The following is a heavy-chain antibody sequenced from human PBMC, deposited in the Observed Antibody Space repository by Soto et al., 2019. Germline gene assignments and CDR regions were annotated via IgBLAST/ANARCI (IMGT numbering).Heavy chain of an antibody. J-gene: IGHJ4*02. CDR1: GYTFASYY. D-gene: IGHD2-21*02. CDR2: INPNGGWT. V-gene: IGHV1-46*01. Sequence: QVQLVQSGAEVKKPGASVKVSCKASGYTFASYYMHWVRQAPGQGLEWMGLINPNGGWTIYAQKFQGRLTVTRDTSTSTVYLELSSLRSEDTAVYYCAREGAATAKMFDYWGQGTLVTVSS. CDR3: AREGAATAKMFDY.